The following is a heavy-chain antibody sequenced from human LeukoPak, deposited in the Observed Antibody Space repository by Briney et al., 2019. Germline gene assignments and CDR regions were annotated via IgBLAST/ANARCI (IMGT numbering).Heavy chain of an antibody. CDR2: IYYRGST. CDR1: GGSISSYY. Sequence: PSETLSLTCTVSGGSISSYYWSWIRQPPGKGLEWIGYIYYRGSTNYNPSLKSRVTISVDTSKNQFSLKLSSVTAADTAVYYCARTEGYSYGNNWFDPWGQGTLVTVSS. CDR3: ARTEGYSYGNNWFDP. D-gene: IGHD5-18*01. J-gene: IGHJ5*02. V-gene: IGHV4-59*01.